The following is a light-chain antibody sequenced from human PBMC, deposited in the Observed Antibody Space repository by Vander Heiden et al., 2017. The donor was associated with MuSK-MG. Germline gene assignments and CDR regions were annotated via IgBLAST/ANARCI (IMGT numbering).Light chain of an antibody. J-gene: IGLJ2*01. CDR1: SSNIGTYI. CDR3: AAWDNTLQGVL. CDR2: GND. V-gene: IGLV1-44*01. Sequence: SGLTQPPSVSRTPGQRVTVSCSGRSSNIGTYIVNWYQHLPGTAPKLLIFGNDRRPSGVPDRFSGSKSGTSASLAISGLRSEDEADYYCAAWDNTLQGVLFGGGSKLTVL.